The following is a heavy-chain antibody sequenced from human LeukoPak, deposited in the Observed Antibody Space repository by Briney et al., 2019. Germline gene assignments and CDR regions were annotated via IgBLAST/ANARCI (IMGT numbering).Heavy chain of an antibody. CDR1: GFTFTTYA. D-gene: IGHD6-19*01. Sequence: PGGSLRLSCAASGFTFTTYAMSWVRQAPGKGLEWVSTIANSGGSTYYADSVKGRFTISRDNSKNTVYLQMNSLRDDDTAVYYCAKGTSSLNYDAFDIWGQGTLVTVSS. CDR2: IANSGGST. CDR3: AKGTSSLNYDAFDI. J-gene: IGHJ3*02. V-gene: IGHV3-23*01.